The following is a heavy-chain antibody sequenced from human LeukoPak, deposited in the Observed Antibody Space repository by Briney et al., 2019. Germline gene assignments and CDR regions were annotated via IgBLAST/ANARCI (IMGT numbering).Heavy chain of an antibody. D-gene: IGHD6-6*01. J-gene: IGHJ4*02. CDR3: ASIPRASSVYFDY. CDR1: GGSISSSSYY. CDR2: TYYSGST. V-gene: IGHV4-39*01. Sequence: PSETLSLTCTVSGGSISSSSYYWGWIRQPPGKGLEWIGSTYYSGSTYYNPSLKSRVTISVDTSKNQFSLKLSSVTAADTAVYYCASIPRASSVYFDYWGQGTLVTVSS.